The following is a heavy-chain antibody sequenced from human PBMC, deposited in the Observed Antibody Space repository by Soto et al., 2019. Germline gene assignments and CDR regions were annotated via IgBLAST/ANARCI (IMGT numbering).Heavy chain of an antibody. CDR3: ARMSATGTRWFDP. Sequence: SEILSLTCTVSGGSFSSGAYHWSWIRQHPGKGLEWIGSISYRGNTYYNPSLKSRLSMSVDTSKNQFSLNLTSVTAADTAVYYCARMSATGTRWFDPWGQGTLVTVSS. D-gene: IGHD6-13*01. CDR1: GGSFSSGAYH. J-gene: IGHJ5*02. V-gene: IGHV4-31*03. CDR2: ISYRGNT.